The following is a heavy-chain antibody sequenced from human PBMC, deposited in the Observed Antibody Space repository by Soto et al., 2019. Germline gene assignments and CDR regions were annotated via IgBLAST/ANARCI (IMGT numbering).Heavy chain of an antibody. Sequence: QVQLVESGGAVVQPGMSLRLSCAASGFTFSNSAMHWVRQAPGKGLEWVATVWHDGNTKYYADSVKGRFTISRGNSKNTLYLQMDTLRAEDSAVYYCARRAEGGGYWFDPWGQGILVTGSS. CDR1: GFTFSNSA. CDR3: ARRAEGGGYWFDP. V-gene: IGHV3-33*01. CDR2: VWHDGNTK. J-gene: IGHJ5*02. D-gene: IGHD3-16*01.